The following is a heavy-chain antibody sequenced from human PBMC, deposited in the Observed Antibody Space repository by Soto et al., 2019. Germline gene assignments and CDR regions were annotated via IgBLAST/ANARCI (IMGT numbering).Heavy chain of an antibody. CDR3: ARQGTYNSGWPSDY. CDR1: GYTFTSYY. V-gene: IGHV1-46*01. J-gene: IGHJ4*02. D-gene: IGHD6-19*01. CDR2: INPSGGST. Sequence: ASVKVSCNASGYTFTSYYMHWVRQAPGQGLEWMGIINPSGGSTSYAQKFQGRVTMTRDTSASSVSMELSSLISEDTAMYYCARQGTYNSGWPSDYWGQGTLVTVSS.